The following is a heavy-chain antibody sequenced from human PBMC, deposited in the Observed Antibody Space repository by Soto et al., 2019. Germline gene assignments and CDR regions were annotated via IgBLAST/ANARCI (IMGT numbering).Heavy chain of an antibody. Sequence: DVRLAESGGGLVQPGGSLRLSCTTSGFSFASFAMTWVRQAPGKGLEWVATISGSDGKTYYADSVKGRFSISRDTSRNTLYLQMNSLRADDTGIYYCAKWSYLDYWGQGTRVTVSS. CDR3: AKWSYLDY. V-gene: IGHV3-23*04. CDR2: ISGSDGKT. J-gene: IGHJ4*02. D-gene: IGHD3-3*01. CDR1: GFSFASFA.